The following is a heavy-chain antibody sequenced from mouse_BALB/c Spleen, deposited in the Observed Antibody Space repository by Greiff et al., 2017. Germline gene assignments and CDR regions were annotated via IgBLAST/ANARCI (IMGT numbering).Heavy chain of an antibody. J-gene: IGHJ4*01. CDR1: GFTFNTYA. D-gene: IGHD4-1*02. CDR3: VSQLGRYAMDY. Sequence: EVMLVESGGGLVQPKGSLKLSCAASGFTFNTYAMNWVRQAPGKGLEWVARIRSKSNNYATYYADSVKDRFTISRDDSQSMLYLQMNNLKTEDTAMYYCVSQLGRYAMDYWGQGTSVTVSS. V-gene: IGHV10-1*02. CDR2: IRSKSNNYAT.